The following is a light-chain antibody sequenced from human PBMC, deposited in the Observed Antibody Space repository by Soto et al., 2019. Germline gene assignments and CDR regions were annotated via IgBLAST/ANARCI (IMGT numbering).Light chain of an antibody. Sequence: EIVMTQSPATLSVSPGERGTLSCGASQSVYSNLAWYQQKPGQAPRFPIYGASTRATGIPARFSASGSGTDFALTISSLQPEDFAVYYCQQDYNLPITFGQGTRLEIK. CDR2: GAS. CDR1: QSVYSN. J-gene: IGKJ5*01. CDR3: QQDYNLPIT. V-gene: IGKV3D-15*02.